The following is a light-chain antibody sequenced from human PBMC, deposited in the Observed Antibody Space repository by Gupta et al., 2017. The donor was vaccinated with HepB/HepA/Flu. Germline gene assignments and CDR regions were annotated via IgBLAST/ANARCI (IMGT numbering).Light chain of an antibody. CDR2: KAS. Sequence: QMIQPPPTLSASVRDTVTVTCRASQSSHTWLAWYQQKPGRAPKRLIYKASDLDKGVPARFSGDGSGTEFTLKIRGVQADDLATYYCQQYAPYPWTFGQGTRVEIK. CDR3: QQYAPYPWT. CDR1: QSSHTW. J-gene: IGKJ1*01. V-gene: IGKV1-5*03.